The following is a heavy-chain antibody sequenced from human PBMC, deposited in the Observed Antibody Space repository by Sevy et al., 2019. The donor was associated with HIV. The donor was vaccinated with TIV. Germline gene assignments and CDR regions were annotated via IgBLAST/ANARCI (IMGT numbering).Heavy chain of an antibody. V-gene: IGHV3-30*18. CDR3: AKGDGALTGIDP. CDR1: GFTFSDYA. Sequence: WGSLRLSCAASGFTFSDYAMHWVRLAPGKGLEWVALMSYDGSNQYYADSVKGRFTISRANSKNTLYLQMNSLRVEDTAVYYCAKGDGALTGIDPWGQRTLVTVST. CDR2: MSYDGSNQ. D-gene: IGHD7-27*01. J-gene: IGHJ5*02.